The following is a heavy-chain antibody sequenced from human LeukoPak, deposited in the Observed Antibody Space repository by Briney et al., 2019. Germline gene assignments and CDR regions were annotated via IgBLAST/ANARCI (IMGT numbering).Heavy chain of an antibody. V-gene: IGHV4-30-4*08. Sequence: PSETLSLTCAVYGGSFSGYYWSWIRQPPGKGLEWIGYIYYSGSTYYNPSLKSRVTISVDTSKNQFSLKLSSVTAANTAVYYCARDFTAAGYYYYMDVWGKGTTVTVSS. J-gene: IGHJ6*03. CDR3: ARDFTAAGYYYYMDV. D-gene: IGHD6-13*01. CDR2: IYYSGST. CDR1: GGSFSGYY.